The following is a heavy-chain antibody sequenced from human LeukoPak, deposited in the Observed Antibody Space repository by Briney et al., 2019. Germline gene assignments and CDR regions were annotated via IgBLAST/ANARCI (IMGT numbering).Heavy chain of an antibody. J-gene: IGHJ4*02. CDR1: GFTFSTYW. V-gene: IGHV3-7*01. D-gene: IGHD6-13*01. Sequence: GGSLRLSCAASGFTFSTYWMSWVRQAPGKGPEWVANIRQDGSEKYYVDSVKGRFTISRDNAKNSLYLQMNSLRTEDTAVYYCARIAAAAARDYFDYWGQGTLVTVSS. CDR2: IRQDGSEK. CDR3: ARIAAAAARDYFDY.